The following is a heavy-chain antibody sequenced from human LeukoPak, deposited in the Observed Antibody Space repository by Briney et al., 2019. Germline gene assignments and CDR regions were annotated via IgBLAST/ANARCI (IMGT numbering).Heavy chain of an antibody. V-gene: IGHV4-34*01. CDR2: INHSGST. J-gene: IGHJ4*02. CDR3: ARGRGGSYRCFDY. Sequence: PETLSLTCTVSGGSISSYYWSWIRQPPGKGLEWIGEINHSGSTNYNPSLKSRVTISVDTSKNQFSLKLSSVTAADTAVYYCARGRGGSYRCFDYWGQGTLVTVSS. D-gene: IGHD1-26*01. CDR1: GGSISSYY.